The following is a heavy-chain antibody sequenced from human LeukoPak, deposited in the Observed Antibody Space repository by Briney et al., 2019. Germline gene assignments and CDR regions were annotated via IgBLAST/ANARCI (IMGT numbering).Heavy chain of an antibody. Sequence: GGSLRLSCAASGFTFSNAWMTWVCQAPGKGLEWVGRMQSKTDGGAKDYAAPVKGRFTISRDDSKNTLYLQMDSLKTEDTAVYYCTTLSSRTKNDYWGQGTLVTVSS. J-gene: IGHJ4*02. V-gene: IGHV3-15*01. CDR3: TTLSSRTKNDY. CDR2: MQSKTDGGAK. CDR1: GFTFSNAW. D-gene: IGHD3-16*01.